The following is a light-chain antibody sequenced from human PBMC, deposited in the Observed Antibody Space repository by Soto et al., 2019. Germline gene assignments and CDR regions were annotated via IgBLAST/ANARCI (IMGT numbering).Light chain of an antibody. V-gene: IGKV1-5*03. Sequence: DIQMTQSPSTLSASVGDRVTITCRASQAITSWLAWYQQNPGRAPKLLIFQASNLERGVPSRFSGGGSGTEFTHTISSLQPDDFATYYCQQYNSYPWTFGQGTKVEIK. J-gene: IGKJ1*01. CDR2: QAS. CDR1: QAITSW. CDR3: QQYNSYPWT.